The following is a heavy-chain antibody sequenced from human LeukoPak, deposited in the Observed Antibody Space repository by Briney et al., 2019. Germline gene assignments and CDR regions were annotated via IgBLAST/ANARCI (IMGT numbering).Heavy chain of an antibody. J-gene: IGHJ4*02. CDR3: ARGGNNFDY. Sequence: GGSLRLSCAASGFTFSSYWMHWVRQVPGEGLVWVSRVKSEDDASYADSVKGRFTISRDNAKNTLYLQMNRLRADDTAVYYCARGGNNFDYWGQGTLVPVSS. D-gene: IGHD4-23*01. V-gene: IGHV3-74*01. CDR1: GFTFSSYW. CDR2: VKSEDDA.